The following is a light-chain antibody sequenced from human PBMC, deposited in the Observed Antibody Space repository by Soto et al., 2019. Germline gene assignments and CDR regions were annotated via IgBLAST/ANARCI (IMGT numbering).Light chain of an antibody. J-gene: IGKJ1*01. CDR1: QSVSGC. V-gene: IGKV3-11*01. CDR3: QQYNNWPRA. CDR2: DAS. Sequence: EIVLTQSPATLSLSPGERATLSCRASQSVSGCLAWYQQKPGQAPRLLIFDASNRATGIPARFSGSGSGTEFTLTISSLQSEDFAVYYCQQYNNWPRAFGQGTKVDIK.